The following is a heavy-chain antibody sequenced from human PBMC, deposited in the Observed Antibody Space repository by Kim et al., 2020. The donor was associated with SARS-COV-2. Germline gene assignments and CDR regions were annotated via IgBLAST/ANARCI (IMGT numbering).Heavy chain of an antibody. J-gene: IGHJ6*02. CDR1: GGSFSGYY. CDR3: ARGPHRSYYDFTSKYYYGMDV. D-gene: IGHD3-16*01. V-gene: IGHV4-34*01. CDR2: INHSGST. Sequence: SETLSLTCAVYGGSFSGYYWSWIRQPPGKGLEWIGEINHSGSTNYNPSLKSRVTISVDTSKNQFSLKLSSVTAADTAVYYCARGPHRSYYDFTSKYYYGMDVWGQGTTVTVSS.